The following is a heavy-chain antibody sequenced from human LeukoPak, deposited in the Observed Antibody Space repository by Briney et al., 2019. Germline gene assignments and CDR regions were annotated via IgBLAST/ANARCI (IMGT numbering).Heavy chain of an antibody. CDR2: IRYDGSNR. CDR3: AKDPRAYSSSWYLDY. CDR1: GFTFSSYG. V-gene: IGHV3-30*02. Sequence: TGGSLRLSCAASGFTFSSYGMHWVRQAPGKGLEWVAFIRYDGSNRYYADSVKGRFTISRDNSKNTLYLQMNSLRAEDTAVYYCAKDPRAYSSSWYLDYWGQGTLVTVSS. D-gene: IGHD6-13*01. J-gene: IGHJ4*02.